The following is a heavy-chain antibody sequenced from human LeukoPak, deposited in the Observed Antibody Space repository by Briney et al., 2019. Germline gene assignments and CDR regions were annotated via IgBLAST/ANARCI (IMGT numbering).Heavy chain of an antibody. CDR2: ISESGGTT. CDR3: ARQWLING. CDR1: GFTFSSYA. V-gene: IGHV3-23*01. Sequence: GGSLRLSCAASGFTFSSYAMNWVRQAPGKGLEWVSSISESGGTTDYADSVRGRFTISRDNSKNTLYLQMNSLRAEDTAVYYCARQWLINGWGQGTLVTVSA. J-gene: IGHJ4*02. D-gene: IGHD6-19*01.